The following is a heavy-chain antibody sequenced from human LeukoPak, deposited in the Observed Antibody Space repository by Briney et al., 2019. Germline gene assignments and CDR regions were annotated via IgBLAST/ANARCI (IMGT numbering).Heavy chain of an antibody. CDR2: IYYTGST. D-gene: IGHD5-24*01. V-gene: IGHV4-59*08. CDR3: ARHGRDGYNYQYYYYMDV. J-gene: IGHJ6*03. CDR1: GGSISSYY. Sequence: SETLSLTCTVSGGSISSYYWSWIRQPPGKGLEWIGYIYYTGSTNYNPSLKSRVTISVDPSKNQFTLKVTSVTAADTAVYYCARHGRDGYNYQYYYYMDVWGKGTTVTVSS.